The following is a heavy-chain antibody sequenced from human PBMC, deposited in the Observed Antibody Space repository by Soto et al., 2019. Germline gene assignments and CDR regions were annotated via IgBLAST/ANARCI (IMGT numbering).Heavy chain of an antibody. J-gene: IGHJ3*02. CDR2: INAGNGNT. CDR3: ARSDIVVVPVRAYAFDI. CDR1: GYTFTSYA. Sequence: ASVKVSCKASGYTFTSYAMHWVLQAPGQRLEWMGWINAGNGNTKYPQKFQGRVTITRDTSASTAYMELSSLRSEDTAVYYCARSDIVVVPVRAYAFDIWCQGTMVTVSS. D-gene: IGHD2-2*01. V-gene: IGHV1-3*01.